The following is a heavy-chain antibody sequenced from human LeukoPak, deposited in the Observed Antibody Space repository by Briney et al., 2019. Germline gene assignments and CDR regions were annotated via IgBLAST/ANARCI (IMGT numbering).Heavy chain of an antibody. Sequence: GGSLRLSCAASGFTFSTYGMNWVRQAPGKGLEWVSVIYSGGSTYYADSVKGRFTISRDNSKNTLYLQMNSLRAEDTAVYYCARVGLTLVGATDYWGQGTLVTVSS. CDR1: GFTFSTYG. CDR3: ARVGLTLVGATDY. V-gene: IGHV3-66*01. D-gene: IGHD1-26*01. J-gene: IGHJ4*02. CDR2: IYSGGST.